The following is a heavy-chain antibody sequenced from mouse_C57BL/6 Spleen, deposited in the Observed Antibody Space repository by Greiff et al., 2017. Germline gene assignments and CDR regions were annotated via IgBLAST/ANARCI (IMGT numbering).Heavy chain of an antibody. D-gene: IGHD2-5*01. CDR3: ARQAYYSNYYAMDY. V-gene: IGHV1-64*01. J-gene: IGHJ4*01. Sequence: VQLQQPGAELVKPGASVKLSCKASGYTFTSYWMHWVKQRPGQGLEWIGMIHPNSGSTNYNEKFKSTATLTVDKSSSTAYMQLSSLTSEDSAVYYGARQAYYSNYYAMDYWGQGTSVTVSS. CDR1: GYTFTSYW. CDR2: IHPNSGST.